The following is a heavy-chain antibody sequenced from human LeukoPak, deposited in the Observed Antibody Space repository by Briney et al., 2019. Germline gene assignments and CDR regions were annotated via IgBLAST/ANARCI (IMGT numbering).Heavy chain of an antibody. D-gene: IGHD2-15*01. V-gene: IGHV4-30-2*01. J-gene: IGHJ1*01. CDR2: IYHSGST. CDR3: ARGNCSGGSCYSIRRYFQH. Sequence: PSETLSLTCAVSGGSISSGGYSWSWIRQPPGKGLEWIGYIYHSGSTNYNPSLKSRVTISVDTSKNQFSLKLSSVTAADTAVYYCARGNCSGGSCYSIRRYFQHWGQGTLVTVSS. CDR1: GGSISSGGYS.